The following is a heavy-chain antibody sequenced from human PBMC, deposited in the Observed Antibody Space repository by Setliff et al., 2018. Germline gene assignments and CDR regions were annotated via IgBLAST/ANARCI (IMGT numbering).Heavy chain of an antibody. J-gene: IGHJ4*02. D-gene: IGHD3-10*01. V-gene: IGHV3-21*01. CDR1: GFTFSAST. Sequence: PGGSLRLSCAASGFTFSASTMNWVRQTPGKGLEWVSSISGSSSNFIYYADSVKGRFTISRDNAKNSLFLQMDNLRAEDTAQYFCARGSLTRGVNYYWGQGTLVTVSS. CDR2: ISGSSSNFI. CDR3: ARGSLTRGVNYY.